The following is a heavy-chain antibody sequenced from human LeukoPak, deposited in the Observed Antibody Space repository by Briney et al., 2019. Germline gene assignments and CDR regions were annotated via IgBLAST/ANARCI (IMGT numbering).Heavy chain of an antibody. V-gene: IGHV1-8*01. CDR3: ARGRSGRRWFDP. D-gene: IGHD3-10*01. J-gene: IGHJ5*02. Sequence: ASVKVSCKASGYTFTSYDIKWVRQATGQGLEWMGWMNPNSGNTGYAQKFQGRVTMTRNTSISTAYMELSSLRSEDTAVYYCARGRSGRRWFDPWGQGTLVTVSS. CDR2: MNPNSGNT. CDR1: GYTFTSYD.